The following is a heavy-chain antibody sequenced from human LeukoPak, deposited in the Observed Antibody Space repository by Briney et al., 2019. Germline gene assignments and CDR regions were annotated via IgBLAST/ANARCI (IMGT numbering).Heavy chain of an antibody. CDR1: GGSISSHY. Sequence: SETLPLTCTVSGGSISSHYWSWIRQPPGKGLEWIGYIYYSGSTNYNPSLKSRVTISVDTSKNQFSLKLSSVTAADTAVYYCARELPGIGGFDYWGQGTLVTVSS. J-gene: IGHJ4*02. CDR2: IYYSGST. D-gene: IGHD1-1*01. CDR3: ARELPGIGGFDY. V-gene: IGHV4-59*11.